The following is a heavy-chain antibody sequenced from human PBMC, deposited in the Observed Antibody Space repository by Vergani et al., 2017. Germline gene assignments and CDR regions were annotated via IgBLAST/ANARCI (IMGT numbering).Heavy chain of an antibody. D-gene: IGHD3-3*01. V-gene: IGHV3-30*02. Sequence: QVQLVESGGGVAQPGGSLRLSCVASGFTFSGYGMHWVRQAPGKGLEWVAFIKFDGNIQYYADSVKGRFTISRDNSKNTVFLRMNSLRPDDTAVYYCVRGGRGDHGDFWSRLGPWGQGTRVIVSS. CDR2: IKFDGNIQ. J-gene: IGHJ5*02. CDR3: VRGGRGDHGDFWSRLGP. CDR1: GFTFSGYG.